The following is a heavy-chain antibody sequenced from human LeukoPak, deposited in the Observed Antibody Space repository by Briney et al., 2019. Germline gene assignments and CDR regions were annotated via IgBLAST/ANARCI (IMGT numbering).Heavy chain of an antibody. D-gene: IGHD3-9*01. CDR2: IYHSGST. V-gene: IGHV4-4*02. Sequence: SGTLSLTCAVSGGSISSSNWWSWVRQPPGKGLEWIGEIYHSGSTNYNPSLKSRVTISVDKSKNQFSLKLSSVTAADTAVYYCARARVGYDILTGYYKRGIDYWGQGTLVTVSS. CDR3: ARARVGYDILTGYYKRGIDY. CDR1: GGSISSSNW. J-gene: IGHJ4*02.